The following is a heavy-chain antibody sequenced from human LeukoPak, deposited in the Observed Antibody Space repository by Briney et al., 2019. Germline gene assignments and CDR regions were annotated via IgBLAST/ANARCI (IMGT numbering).Heavy chain of an antibody. CDR3: AKDSLGYCSGGSCYSSY. V-gene: IGHV3-23*01. CDR2: ISAGGGST. CDR1: GFTFSSYA. J-gene: IGHJ4*02. Sequence: PGGSLRLSCVISGFTFSSYAMSWVRQAPGKGLEWVSGISAGGGSTYHADSVKGRFTISRDNSKNTLYLQMNSLRAEDTAVYYCAKDSLGYCSGGSCYSSYWGQGTLVTVSS. D-gene: IGHD2-15*01.